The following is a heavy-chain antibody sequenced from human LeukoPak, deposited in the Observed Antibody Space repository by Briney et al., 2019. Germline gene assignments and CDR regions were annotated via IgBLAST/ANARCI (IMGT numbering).Heavy chain of an antibody. CDR3: ARHRSPSSLSYFDI. D-gene: IGHD6-19*01. Sequence: SESLSLTCTVSGASISSYYWSWIRQPPGKGLEWIGYIYTSETTNYNPSLRSRVTISIDTSKNQFSLRLSSVTAADTAVYYCARHRSPSSLSYFDIWGQGTLVIVSS. CDR2: IYTSETT. J-gene: IGHJ4*02. V-gene: IGHV4-4*09. CDR1: GASISSYY.